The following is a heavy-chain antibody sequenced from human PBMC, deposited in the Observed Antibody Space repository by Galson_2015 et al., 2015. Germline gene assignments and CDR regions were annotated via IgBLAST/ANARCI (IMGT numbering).Heavy chain of an antibody. V-gene: IGHV1-69*13. CDR3: AREMVTATHQNYFDP. CDR1: GGTLSSQA. CDR2: ITPIFNTT. Sequence: SVKVSCKASGGTLSSQAISWVRQAPGQGPEWMGGITPIFNTTNYAQKFQGRVTISADESTNTAFMESSSLRSEDTAIYYCAREMVTATHQNYFDPWGQGTLVIVSS. D-gene: IGHD2-21*02. J-gene: IGHJ5*02.